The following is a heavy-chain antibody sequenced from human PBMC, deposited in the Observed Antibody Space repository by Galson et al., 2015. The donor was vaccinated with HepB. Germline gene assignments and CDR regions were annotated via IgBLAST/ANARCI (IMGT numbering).Heavy chain of an antibody. CDR1: GFTFSRYG. V-gene: IGHV3-30*03. J-gene: IGHJ6*04. CDR3: AGERFMDV. CDR2: ISHDGNKK. Sequence: SLRLSCAASGFTFSRYGMHWVRQAPGKGLEWVAVISHDGNKKYYVDSVKGRFTISRDNFKNTVYLQMNSLRVEDTAIYYCAGERFMDVWGRGTTVTVSS.